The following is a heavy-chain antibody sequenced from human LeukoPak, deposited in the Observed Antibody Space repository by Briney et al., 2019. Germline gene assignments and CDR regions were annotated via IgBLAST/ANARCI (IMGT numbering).Heavy chain of an antibody. J-gene: IGHJ5*02. CDR3: ARDLLFDDSSGYSFDP. CDR2: INWNGGST. CDR1: GFTFDDYG. Sequence: GGSLRLSCAASGFTFDDYGMSWVRQAPGKGLEWVSGINWNGGSTGYADSVKGRFTISRDNAKNSLYLQMNSLRAEDTALYYCARDLLFDDSSGYSFDPWGQGTLVTVPS. V-gene: IGHV3-20*04. D-gene: IGHD3-22*01.